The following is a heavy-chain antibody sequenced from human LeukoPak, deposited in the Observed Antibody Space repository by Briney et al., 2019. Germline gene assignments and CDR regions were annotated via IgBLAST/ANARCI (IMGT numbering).Heavy chain of an antibody. V-gene: IGHV4-34*01. Sequence: SETLSLTCAVYGGSFSGYYWGWIRQPPGKGLEWIGEINHSGSTNYNPSLKSRVTISVDTSKNQFSLQLNSVTPEDTAVYYCARESRKAVAGTPLGYWGQGTLVTVSS. CDR2: INHSGST. D-gene: IGHD6-19*01. CDR1: GGSFSGYY. J-gene: IGHJ4*02. CDR3: ARESRKAVAGTPLGY.